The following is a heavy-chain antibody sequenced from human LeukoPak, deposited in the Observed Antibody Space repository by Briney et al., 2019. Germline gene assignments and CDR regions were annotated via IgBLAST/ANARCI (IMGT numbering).Heavy chain of an antibody. CDR3: ARDFPNYDILTGYSYYYYGMDV. J-gene: IGHJ6*04. CDR2: ISSSSSYT. D-gene: IGHD3-9*01. Sequence: GGSLRHSCAASGFTFSDYYMSWIRQAPGKGLEWVSYISSSSSYTNYADSVKGRFTISRDNAKNSLYLQMNSLRAEDTAVYYCARDFPNYDILTGYSYYYYGMDVWGKGTTVTVSS. CDR1: GFTFSDYY. V-gene: IGHV3-11*06.